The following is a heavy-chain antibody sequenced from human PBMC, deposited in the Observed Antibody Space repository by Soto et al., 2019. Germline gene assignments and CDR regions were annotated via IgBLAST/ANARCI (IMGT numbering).Heavy chain of an antibody. J-gene: IGHJ5*02. CDR2: IKSKSGGGTT. Sequence: GGSLRLSCAASGFTFSDAWMSWVRQAPGKGLDWVGRIKSKSGGGTTEYAAPVRGRFTISRDDSKNTLYLQMNSLKTEDTAVYYCTTDLWRIAVVVGSTGYFNPWGQGTPVTVSS. V-gene: IGHV3-15*01. CDR3: TTDLWRIAVVVGSTGYFNP. D-gene: IGHD2-15*01. CDR1: GFTFSDAW.